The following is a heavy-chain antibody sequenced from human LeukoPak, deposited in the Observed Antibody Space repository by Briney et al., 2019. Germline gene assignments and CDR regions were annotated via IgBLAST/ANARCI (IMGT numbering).Heavy chain of an antibody. J-gene: IGHJ6*02. V-gene: IGHV1-2*04. CDR2: INPNSGGT. Sequence: GASVKVSCKASGYTFTGYYMHWVRQAPGQGLEWMGWINPNSGGTNYAQKFQGWVTMTRDTSISTAYMELSRLRSDDTAVYYCARALRYISSWYRSSYGMDVWGQGTTVTVSS. D-gene: IGHD6-13*01. CDR1: GYTFTGYY. CDR3: ARALRYISSWYRSSYGMDV.